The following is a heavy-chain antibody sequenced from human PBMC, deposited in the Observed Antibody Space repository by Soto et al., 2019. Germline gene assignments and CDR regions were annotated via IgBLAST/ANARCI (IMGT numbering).Heavy chain of an antibody. D-gene: IGHD2-8*02. CDR1: GGSFSGYY. V-gene: IGHV4-34*01. Sequence: QVQLQQWGAGLLKPSETLSLTCAVYGGSFSGYYWTWIRQPPGTGLEWIGEINHSGSTNYNPSLKIRVIISVDSSTNQFSLKLTSVTAADTAVYYCARDKITGLFDYWGQGTLVTVSS. J-gene: IGHJ4*02. CDR3: ARDKITGLFDY. CDR2: INHSGST.